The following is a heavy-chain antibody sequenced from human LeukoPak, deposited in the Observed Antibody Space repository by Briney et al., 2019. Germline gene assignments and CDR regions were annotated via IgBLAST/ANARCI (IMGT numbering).Heavy chain of an antibody. V-gene: IGHV3-23*01. J-gene: IGHJ4*02. CDR3: AKGGRFGGDSYFDY. Sequence: GGSLRLSCTASGFTYSSYAINWVRQAPGKGLEWVSGISGSGGNTFYADSVKGRFTISRDNSKNTVSLQMKNVRAEDTAVYYCAKGGRFGGDSYFDYWGQGTLVTVSS. D-gene: IGHD2-21*02. CDR1: GFTYSSYA. CDR2: ISGSGGNT.